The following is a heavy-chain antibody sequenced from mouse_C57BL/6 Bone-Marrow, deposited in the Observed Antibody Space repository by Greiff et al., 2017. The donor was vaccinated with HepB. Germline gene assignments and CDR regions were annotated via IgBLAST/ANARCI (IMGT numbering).Heavy chain of an antibody. J-gene: IGHJ3*01. Sequence: EVKVVESGGGLVQPGGSMKLSCAASGFTFSDAWMDWVRQSPEKGLEWVAEIRNKANNHATYYAESVKGRFTISRDDSKSSVYLQMNSLRAEDTGIYYCTIPLTTVVAPFAYWGQGTLVTVSA. V-gene: IGHV6-6*01. D-gene: IGHD1-1*01. CDR3: TIPLTTVVAPFAY. CDR1: GFTFSDAW. CDR2: IRNKANNHAT.